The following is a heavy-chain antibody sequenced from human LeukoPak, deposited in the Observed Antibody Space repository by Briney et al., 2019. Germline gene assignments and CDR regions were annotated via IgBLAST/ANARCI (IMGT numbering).Heavy chain of an antibody. CDR1: GGSISSYY. Sequence: SETLSLTSTVSGGSISSYYWSWIRQPPGKGLEWIGYIYYSGSTNYNPSLKSRVTISVDTSKNQFSLKLSSVTAEDTAVYYCARVRGGDSYDFWSGYYFDYWGQGTLVTVSS. D-gene: IGHD3-3*01. CDR2: IYYSGST. V-gene: IGHV4-59*01. CDR3: ARVRGGDSYDFWSGYYFDY. J-gene: IGHJ4*02.